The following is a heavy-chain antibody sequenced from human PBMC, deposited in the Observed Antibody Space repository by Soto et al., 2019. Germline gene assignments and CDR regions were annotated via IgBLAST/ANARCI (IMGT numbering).Heavy chain of an antibody. CDR3: ARRGSGSYYDY. Sequence: GGSLRLSCAASGFTFSSYSLRWVRQAPGKGLEWVSAISGSGGSTYYADSVKGRFTISRDNSKNTLYLQMNSLRAEDTAEYYCARRGSGSYYDYWGQGTLVPVSS. D-gene: IGHD1-26*01. V-gene: IGHV3-23*01. J-gene: IGHJ4*02. CDR2: ISGSGGST. CDR1: GFTFSSYS.